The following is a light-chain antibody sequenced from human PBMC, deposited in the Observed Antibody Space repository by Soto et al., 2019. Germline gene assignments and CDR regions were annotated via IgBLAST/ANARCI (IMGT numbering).Light chain of an antibody. CDR1: SSNIGSNT. V-gene: IGLV1-44*01. Sequence: QPVLTQPPSASGTPGQRVTISCSGSSSNIGSNTVNWYRQLPGTAPKLLSYSNTQRPSGVPDRCSGSKSGTSASLAISGLQSEYEADYYCAAWDASLNGLVVFGGGTKLTVL. CDR3: AAWDASLNGLVV. CDR2: SNT. J-gene: IGLJ2*01.